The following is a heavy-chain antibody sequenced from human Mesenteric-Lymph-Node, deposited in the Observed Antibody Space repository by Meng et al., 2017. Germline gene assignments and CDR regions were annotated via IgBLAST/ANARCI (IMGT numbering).Heavy chain of an antibody. J-gene: IGHJ5*02. D-gene: IGHD6-13*01. CDR1: GFTFSDCY. V-gene: IGHV3-11*01. Sequence: QVQSLESAGAADKPGESMRFSCAASGFTFSDCYMSLVRQAPGKGLEWISYISSSAKTRYYADSVNGRFTISRDNAKNSLYLQMNSLRAEDTAVYYCASVARPWQYLVSWGQGTLVTVSS. CDR3: ASVARPWQYLVS. CDR2: ISSSAKTR.